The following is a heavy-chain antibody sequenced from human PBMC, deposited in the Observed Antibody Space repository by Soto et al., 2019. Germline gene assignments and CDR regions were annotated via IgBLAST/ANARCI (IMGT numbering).Heavy chain of an antibody. J-gene: IGHJ5*02. V-gene: IGHV1-18*01. CDR2: ISAYNGNT. D-gene: IGHD2-2*01. CDR1: GYTFTSYG. Sequence: ASVKVSCKASGYTFTSYGISWVRQAPGQGLEWMGWISAYNGNTNYAQKLQGRVTMTTDTSTSTTYLELRSLRSDDTAVYYCARGWGGYCSSTSCYGWFDPWGQGTLVTVSS. CDR3: ARGWGGYCSSTSCYGWFDP.